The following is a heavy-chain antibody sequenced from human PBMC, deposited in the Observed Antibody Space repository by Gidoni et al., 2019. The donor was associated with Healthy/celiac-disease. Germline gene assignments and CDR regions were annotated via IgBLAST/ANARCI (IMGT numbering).Heavy chain of an antibody. D-gene: IGHD3-22*01. CDR1: GPSFSGYY. V-gene: IGHV4-34*01. J-gene: IGHJ4*02. CDR3: ARGRYHDSSGFPY. CDR2: ITHTGST. Sequence: QVQLQQWGAGLLKPSQTLSLTCAMSGPSFSGYYWSWIRQSPGRGLEWIAEITHTGSTTYKPSLRSRVTISVDASKNQFSLQLRSVTAADTAVYYCARGRYHDSSGFPYWGQGTLVTVSS.